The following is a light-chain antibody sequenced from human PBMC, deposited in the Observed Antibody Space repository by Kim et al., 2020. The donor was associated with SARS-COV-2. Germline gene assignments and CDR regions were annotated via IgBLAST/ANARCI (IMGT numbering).Light chain of an antibody. CDR3: QQDNNWPLT. CDR2: GAS. CDR1: QGISSN. Sequence: EIVVTQSPVTLSVSPGERATLSCRASQGISSNLAWYQQKPGQAPRLLISGASTRATGIPARFSGGGSGTEFTLTISSLQSEDFAVYYCQQDNNWPLTFGQGTKVDIK. J-gene: IGKJ1*01. V-gene: IGKV3D-15*01.